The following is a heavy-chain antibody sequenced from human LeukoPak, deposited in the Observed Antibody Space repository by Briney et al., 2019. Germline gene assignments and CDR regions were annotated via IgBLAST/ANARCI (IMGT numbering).Heavy chain of an antibody. Sequence: GASVKVSCKASGYSFSAYYIHWVRQAPGQGLEWMGWINPNSGDTDSAQKFQGRVTVTRDTSISTAYMELSRLTSDDTAVYYCARMAATGAFDIWGQGTMVTVSS. CDR3: ARMAATGAFDI. J-gene: IGHJ3*02. CDR2: INPNSGDT. CDR1: GYSFSAYY. D-gene: IGHD2-15*01. V-gene: IGHV1-2*02.